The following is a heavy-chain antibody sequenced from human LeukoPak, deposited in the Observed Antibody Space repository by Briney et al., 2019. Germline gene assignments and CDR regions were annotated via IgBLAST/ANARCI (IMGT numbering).Heavy chain of an antibody. V-gene: IGHV3-64*01. CDR3: ARIKRGYYYDSRGYYYDY. CDR1: GFTFTNYA. Sequence: GGSLRLSCVASGFTFTNYAMLWVRQAPGKGLEYVSGTSSNGGSTYYANSVKGRFTISRGNSKNTLYLQMGSLRADDMAVYYCARIKRGYYYDSRGYYYDYWGQGTLVTVSS. CDR2: TSSNGGST. J-gene: IGHJ4*02. D-gene: IGHD3-22*01.